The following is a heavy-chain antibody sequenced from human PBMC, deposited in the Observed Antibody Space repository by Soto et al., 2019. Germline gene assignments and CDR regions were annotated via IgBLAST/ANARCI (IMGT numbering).Heavy chain of an antibody. J-gene: IGHJ4*02. Sequence: QITLKESGPTLVKPTQTLTLTCTFSGFSLSTSGVGVGWIRQPPGKALEWLTLIYWNDDKRYSPSLKSRLTITKDTSKNQVVLTMTNMDPVDTATYYCAQMTFGVVILYWGQGTLVTVSS. CDR3: AQMTFGVVILY. CDR1: GFSLSTSGVG. CDR2: IYWNDDK. V-gene: IGHV2-5*01. D-gene: IGHD3-3*01.